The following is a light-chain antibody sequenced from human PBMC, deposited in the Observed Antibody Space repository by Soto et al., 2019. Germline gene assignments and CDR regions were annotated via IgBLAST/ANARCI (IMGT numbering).Light chain of an antibody. CDR1: QGSGHA. J-gene: IGKJ1*01. CDR2: GAS. V-gene: IGKV1-6*01. Sequence: AIPMTQSPSSLSASGGDRVNISCRASQGSGHALGRYQHKPGQPPKVLIYGASNLQSGVPPRFSGRGSGTDFTLAISSRQPEDSATYYCLQAINYPWTFGQGTKVEIK. CDR3: LQAINYPWT.